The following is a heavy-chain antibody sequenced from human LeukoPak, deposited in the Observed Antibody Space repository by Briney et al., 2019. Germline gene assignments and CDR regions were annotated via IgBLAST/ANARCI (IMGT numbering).Heavy chain of an antibody. J-gene: IGHJ4*02. D-gene: IGHD3-10*01. CDR1: GYSFTSYW. Sequence: GESLKISCKGSGYSFTSYWIGWVRQMPGKGLEWMGIIYPGDSDTRYSPSFQGQVTISADKSISTAYLQWSSLKASDTAMYYCAREYGSGSYYSSFDYWGQGTLVTVSS. CDR3: AREYGSGSYYSSFDY. CDR2: IYPGDSDT. V-gene: IGHV5-51*01.